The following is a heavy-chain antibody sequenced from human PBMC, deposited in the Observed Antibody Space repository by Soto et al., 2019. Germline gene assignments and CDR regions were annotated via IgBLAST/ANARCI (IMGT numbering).Heavy chain of an antibody. Sequence: SGRMDITRAVSGGSISGHYWTWIRKNPGKGLEWIGYIFYSGRTNYNPSLKSRVTISVDTSKNQFSLKLSSVTAANTAVYYCARVGSSGWSPDYWGPGTLVTVSS. D-gene: IGHD6-19*01. CDR1: GGSISGHY. CDR2: IFYSGRT. CDR3: ARVGSSGWSPDY. J-gene: IGHJ4*02. V-gene: IGHV4-59*11.